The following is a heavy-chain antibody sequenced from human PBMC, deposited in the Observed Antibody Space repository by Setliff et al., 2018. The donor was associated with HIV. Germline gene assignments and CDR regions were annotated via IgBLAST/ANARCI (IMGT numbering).Heavy chain of an antibody. Sequence: PGGSLRLSCAASGFTFSSYAMSWVRQAPGKGLEWVSAITGSAGSTYYADSVKGRFTISRDNSKNTLYLQMNSLRAEDTAVYYCARDQLYTKATFDVWGQGTLVTVSS. D-gene: IGHD3-16*02. CDR3: ARDQLYTKATFDV. CDR1: GFTFSSYA. CDR2: ITGSAGST. V-gene: IGHV3-23*01. J-gene: IGHJ3*01.